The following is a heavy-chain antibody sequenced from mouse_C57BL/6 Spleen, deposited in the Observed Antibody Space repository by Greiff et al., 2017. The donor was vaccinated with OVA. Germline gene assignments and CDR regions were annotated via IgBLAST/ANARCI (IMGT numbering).Heavy chain of an antibody. Sequence: QVQLQQPGAELVRPGSSVKLSCKASGYTFTSYWMDWVKQRPGQGLEWIGNIYPSDSETHYNQKFKDKATLTVDKSSSTAYMQLSSLTSEDSAVYYCARGDYDGAYFDYWGQGTTLTVSA. V-gene: IGHV1-61*01. J-gene: IGHJ2*01. CDR3: ARGDYDGAYFDY. CDR2: IYPSDSET. CDR1: GYTFTSYW. D-gene: IGHD2-4*01.